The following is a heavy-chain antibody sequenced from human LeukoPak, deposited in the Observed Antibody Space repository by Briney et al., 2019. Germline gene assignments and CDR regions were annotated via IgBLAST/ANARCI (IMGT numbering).Heavy chain of an antibody. Sequence: AGGSLRLSCAASGFTFSNHWMHWVRQAPGKGLVWVSRIDSDGSRTSYADSVQGRFTISRDNAKSTLFLQMNSLRAEDTAVYYCARAPYCGYACSKHAYDIWGQGAMVTVSS. V-gene: IGHV3-74*01. J-gene: IGHJ3*02. CDR3: ARAPYCGYACSKHAYDI. CDR2: IDSDGSRT. CDR1: GFTFSNHW. D-gene: IGHD2-21*01.